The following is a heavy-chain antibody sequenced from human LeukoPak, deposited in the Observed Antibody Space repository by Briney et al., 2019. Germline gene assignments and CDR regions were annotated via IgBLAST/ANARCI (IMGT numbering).Heavy chain of an antibody. CDR2: ISGSGGST. CDR1: GFTFSSYG. Sequence: GGSLRLSCVASGFTFSSYGVSWVRQAPGKGLEWVSAISGSGGSTYYADSVKGRFTISRDNSKNTLYLQMNSLRAEDTAVYYCAKALIVVVMQTPFDYWGQGTLVTVSS. V-gene: IGHV3-23*01. D-gene: IGHD3-22*01. CDR3: AKALIVVVMQTPFDY. J-gene: IGHJ4*02.